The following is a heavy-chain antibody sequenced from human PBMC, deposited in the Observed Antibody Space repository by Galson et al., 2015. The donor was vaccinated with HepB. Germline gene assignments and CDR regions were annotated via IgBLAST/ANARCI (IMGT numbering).Heavy chain of an antibody. CDR3: TRLGDFCGYSRK. J-gene: IGHJ4*02. V-gene: IGHV3-73*01. CDR1: GFTFSGSA. CDR2: IRSKANNHAT. D-gene: IGHD3-16*01. Sequence: SLRLSCAASGFTFSGSAIHWVRQASGKGPEWVGRIRSKANNHATSYVPWLGGRFTISRDDSKNMAYLHMKSLKPEDTAVYYCTRLGDFCGYSRKWGQGTLDTVSS.